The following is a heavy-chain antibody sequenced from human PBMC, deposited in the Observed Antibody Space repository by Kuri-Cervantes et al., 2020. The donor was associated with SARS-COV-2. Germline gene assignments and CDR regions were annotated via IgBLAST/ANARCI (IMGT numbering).Heavy chain of an antibody. CDR3: ARDSATGTRWGDLNGMDV. CDR1: GYPFTNFG. J-gene: IGHJ6*02. V-gene: IGHV1-18*01. CDR2: ISTYSGDT. D-gene: IGHD1-7*01. Sequence: ASVEVSCKASGYPFTNFGISWVRQAPGRGLEWMGWISTYSGDTIYPQKIQGRVTMTTDTSTSTAYMDLRGLRSDDTAVYYCARDSATGTRWGDLNGMDVWGQGTTVTVSS.